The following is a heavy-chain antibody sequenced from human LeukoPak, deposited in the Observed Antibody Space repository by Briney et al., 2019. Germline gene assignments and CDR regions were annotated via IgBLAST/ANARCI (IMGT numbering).Heavy chain of an antibody. CDR2: IIPIFGTA. CDR1: GGTFSSYA. J-gene: IGHJ5*02. D-gene: IGHD3-16*02. CDR3: ARAYVWGSYRLNWFDP. Sequence: SVKVSCKASGGTFSSYAISWVRQAPGQGLEWMGGIIPIFGTANYAQKFQGRVTITADESTSTAYMERSSLRSEDTAVYYCARAYVWGSYRLNWFDPWGQGTLVTVSS. V-gene: IGHV1-69*13.